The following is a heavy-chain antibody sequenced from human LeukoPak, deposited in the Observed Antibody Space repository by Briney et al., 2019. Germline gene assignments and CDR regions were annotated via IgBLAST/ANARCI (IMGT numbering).Heavy chain of an antibody. V-gene: IGHV3-23*01. Sequence: PGGSLRLSCAASGFTFSNYALTWVRQAPGKGLEWVSTISGTGRSTYYADSVKGRFTISRDSSKNTLYLQMNSLRAEETAVYYCAKQFSFTMIVVVGYFDYWGQGTLVTVSS. CDR2: ISGTGRST. CDR1: GFTFSNYA. D-gene: IGHD3-22*01. CDR3: AKQFSFTMIVVVGYFDY. J-gene: IGHJ4*02.